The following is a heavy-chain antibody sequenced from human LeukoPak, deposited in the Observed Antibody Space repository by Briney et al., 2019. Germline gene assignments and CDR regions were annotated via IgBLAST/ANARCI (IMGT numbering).Heavy chain of an antibody. V-gene: IGHV3-33*01. CDR2: IWYDGNNK. CDR1: GFTFSSND. J-gene: IGHJ6*02. D-gene: IGHD3-9*01. CDR3: ARGGLYFDWSPNYYYGMDV. Sequence: GGSLRLSCAASGFTFSSNDMHWVRQAPGKGLEWVAVIWYDGNNKYYADSVKGRFTISRDNSKNTLFLQMNSLRAEDTAVYYCARGGLYFDWSPNYYYGMDVWGQGTTVTVSS.